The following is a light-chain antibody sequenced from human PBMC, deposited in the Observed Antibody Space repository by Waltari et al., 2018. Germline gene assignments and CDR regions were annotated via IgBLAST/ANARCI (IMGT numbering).Light chain of an antibody. CDR1: SGHSSYA. CDR2: LNSDGSH. V-gene: IGLV4-69*01. J-gene: IGLJ3*02. Sequence: QLVLTQSPSASASLGASVRLTCTLSSGHSSYAIAWQQQQPEKGPRSLMKLNSDGSHSKGDGIPDRFSGSSSGAERYLTISSLQSEDEADYYCQTWGTGIWVFGGGTKLTVL. CDR3: QTWGTGIWV.